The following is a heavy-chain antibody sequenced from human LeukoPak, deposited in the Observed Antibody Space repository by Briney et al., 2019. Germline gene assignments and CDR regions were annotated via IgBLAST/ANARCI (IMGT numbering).Heavy chain of an antibody. V-gene: IGHV3-66*01. CDR2: IYTRGTT. D-gene: IGHD4-17*01. CDR1: GLTVSTND. J-gene: IGHJ4*02. CDR3: SAHYGDLYYFDF. Sequence: GGSLRLSRAASGLTVSTNDVSWVRQAPGKGLEWVSVIYTRGTTAYAGSVKGRFTISRDNSKNTLYLQMNSLRAEDTAVYYCSAHYGDLYYFDFWGQGTLVTVSS.